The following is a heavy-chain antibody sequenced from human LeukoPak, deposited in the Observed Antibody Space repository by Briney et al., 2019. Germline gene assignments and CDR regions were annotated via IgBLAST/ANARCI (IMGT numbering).Heavy chain of an antibody. Sequence: GGSLRLSCAAAGFTFDTYPMNWVRQAPGRGLEWISYISSNRDTIYYAASVKGRFTISRDNARYSLYPQMNSLRAEDTAVYYCAKTYYYDSSGSYWYFDLWGRGTLVTVSS. CDR2: ISSNRDTI. CDR3: AKTYYYDSSGSYWYFDL. J-gene: IGHJ2*01. D-gene: IGHD3-22*01. CDR1: GFTFDTYP. V-gene: IGHV3-48*01.